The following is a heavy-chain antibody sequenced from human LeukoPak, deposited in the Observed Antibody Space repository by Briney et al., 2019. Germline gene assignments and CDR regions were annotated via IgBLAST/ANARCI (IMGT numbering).Heavy chain of an antibody. J-gene: IGHJ5*02. Sequence: GGSLRLSCAASGFTFSSYAMHWVRQAPGKGLEWVAVISYDGSNKYYADSVKGRFTISRDNSKNTLYLQMNSLRAEDTAVYYCATGSSGYHHWGQGTLVTVSS. CDR2: ISYDGSNK. CDR1: GFTFSSYA. CDR3: ATGSSGYHH. D-gene: IGHD6-19*01. V-gene: IGHV3-30*04.